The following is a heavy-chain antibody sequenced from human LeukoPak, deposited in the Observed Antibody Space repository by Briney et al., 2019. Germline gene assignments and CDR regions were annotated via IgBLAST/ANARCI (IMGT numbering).Heavy chain of an antibody. CDR3: ARGGSSSASGRLDY. CDR1: GGTFSSYA. V-gene: IGHV1-69*05. J-gene: IGHJ4*02. CDR2: IIPIFGTA. Sequence: GASVKVSCKASGGTFSSYAISWLRQAPGQGLEWMGGIIPIFGTANYAQKFQGRVTITTDESTSTAYMELSSLRSEDTAVYYCARGGSSSASGRLDYWGQGTLVTVSS. D-gene: IGHD6-6*01.